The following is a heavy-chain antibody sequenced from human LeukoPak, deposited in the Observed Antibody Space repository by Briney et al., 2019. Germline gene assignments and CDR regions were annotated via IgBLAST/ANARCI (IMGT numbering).Heavy chain of an antibody. V-gene: IGHV1-2*02. D-gene: IGHD3-22*01. CDR2: IKPNSGGT. CDR3: ARDGRDSSGYYPDY. J-gene: IGHJ4*02. Sequence: ASVKVSCKASGYTFTGYYMHWVRQAPGQGLEWMGWIKPNSGGTSYAQKFQGRVTMTRDTSINTAYMELSRLRSDDTAVYYCARDGRDSSGYYPDYWGQGTLVTVSS. CDR1: GYTFTGYY.